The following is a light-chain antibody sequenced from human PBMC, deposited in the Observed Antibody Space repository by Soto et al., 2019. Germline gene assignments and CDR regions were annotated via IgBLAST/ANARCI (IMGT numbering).Light chain of an antibody. CDR2: GAS. CDR1: QSVSRY. J-gene: IGKJ1*01. V-gene: IGKV3-20*01. Sequence: EIVLTQSPATLSLSPGERATLSCRASQSVSRYLAWYQQKPGQAPMLLMYGASSRATGIPDRFSGSGSGTDFTLTISRLENEDFAVYYCHHYGDTTRTFGQGTKVDIK. CDR3: HHYGDTTRT.